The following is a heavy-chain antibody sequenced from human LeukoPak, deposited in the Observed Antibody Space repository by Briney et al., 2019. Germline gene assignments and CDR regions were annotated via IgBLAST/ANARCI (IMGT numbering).Heavy chain of an antibody. CDR3: GRGDSSSSVYYYYMDV. J-gene: IGHJ6*03. CDR1: GGTFRSYA. Sequence: SVKVSCKVSGGTFRSYAISWVRPAPGQGLEWMGGIIPMFGAANYAPKFRDRVTITTDDSTSTAYMELSSLRSEDTAMYYCGRGDSSSSVYYYYMDVWGKGTTVTVSS. D-gene: IGHD6-6*01. V-gene: IGHV1-69*05. CDR2: IIPMFGAA.